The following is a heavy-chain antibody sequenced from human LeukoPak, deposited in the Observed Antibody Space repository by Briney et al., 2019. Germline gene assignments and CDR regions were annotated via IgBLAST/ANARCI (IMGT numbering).Heavy chain of an antibody. CDR3: ARGGYFYGSGSYYNEYNWFDP. V-gene: IGHV4-34*01. Sequence: SETLSLTCAVYGGSFSGYYWSWIRQPPGKGPEWIGEINHSGSTNYNPSLKSRVTISVDTSKNQFSLKLSSVTAADTAVYYCARGGYFYGSGSYYNEYNWFDPWGQGTLVTVSS. J-gene: IGHJ5*02. D-gene: IGHD3-10*01. CDR2: INHSGST. CDR1: GGSFSGYY.